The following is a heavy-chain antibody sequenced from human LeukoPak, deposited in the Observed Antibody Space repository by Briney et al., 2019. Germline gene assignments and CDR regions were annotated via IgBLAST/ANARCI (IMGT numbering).Heavy chain of an antibody. D-gene: IGHD5-24*01. J-gene: IGHJ2*01. CDR3: ARDGYNTGYFDL. Sequence: SETLSLTCTVSGGSISSFYWSWIRQTAGKGLAWIGRIYSAESANYNPSLKSRVSMSVDTSKNQYSLKLNSMTAADTAVYYCARDGYNTGYFDLWGRGTLVTVSS. CDR1: GGSISSFY. V-gene: IGHV4-4*07. CDR2: IYSAESA.